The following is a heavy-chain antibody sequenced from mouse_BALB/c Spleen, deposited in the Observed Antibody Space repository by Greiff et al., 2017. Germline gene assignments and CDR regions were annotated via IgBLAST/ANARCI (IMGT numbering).Heavy chain of an antibody. CDR2: ISSGGSYT. D-gene: IGHD1-1*01. Sequence: EVQGVESGGDLVKPGGSLKLSCAASGFTFSSYGMSWVRQTPDKRLEWVATISSGGSYTYYPDSVKGRFTISRDNAKNTLYLQMSSLKSEDTAMYYCARHNYGSSPYYYAMDYWGQGTSVTVSS. V-gene: IGHV5-6*01. CDR1: GFTFSSYG. CDR3: ARHNYGSSPYYYAMDY. J-gene: IGHJ4*01.